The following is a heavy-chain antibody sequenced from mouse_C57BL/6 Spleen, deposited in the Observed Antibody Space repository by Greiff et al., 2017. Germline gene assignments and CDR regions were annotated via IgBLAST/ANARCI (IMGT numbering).Heavy chain of an antibody. CDR2: MYPGDGDT. CDR1: GYAFSSSW. J-gene: IGHJ4*01. Sequence: QVQLQQSGPELVKPGASVKISCKASGYAFSSSWMNWVKQRPGKGLEWIGRMYPGDGDTNYNGKFKGKATLTADKSSSTAYMQLSSLTSEDSAVYFCARAYSNYYYYAMDYWGQGTSVTVAS. CDR3: ARAYSNYYYYAMDY. D-gene: IGHD2-5*01. V-gene: IGHV1-82*01.